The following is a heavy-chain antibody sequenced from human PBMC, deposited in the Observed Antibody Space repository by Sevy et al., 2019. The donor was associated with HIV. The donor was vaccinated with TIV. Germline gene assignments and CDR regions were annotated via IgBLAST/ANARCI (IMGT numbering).Heavy chain of an antibody. CDR2: ISGSGGST. CDR3: AKDPELRFLEWLLSYFDY. CDR1: GFTFSSYA. J-gene: IGHJ4*02. Sequence: ESLKISCAASGFTFSSYAMSWVRQAPGKGLEWVSAISGSGGSTYYADSVKGRFTISRDNSKNTLYLQMNSLRAEDTAVYYCAKDPELRFLEWLLSYFDYWGQGTLVTVSS. D-gene: IGHD3-3*01. V-gene: IGHV3-23*01.